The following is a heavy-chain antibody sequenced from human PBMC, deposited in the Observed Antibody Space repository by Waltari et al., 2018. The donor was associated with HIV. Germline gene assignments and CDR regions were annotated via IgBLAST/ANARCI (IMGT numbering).Heavy chain of an antibody. CDR2: ISGSGGST. V-gene: IGHV3-23*01. D-gene: IGHD2-8*02. J-gene: IGHJ1*01. CDR1: GFTFSSYA. CDR3: ARVPTGYWAADYFQH. Sequence: EVQLLESGGGLVQPGGSLRLSCAASGFTFSSYAMSVARQAPGKGLEWVSAISGSGGSTYYADSVKGRFTISRDNSKNTLYLQMNSLRAEDTAVYYCARVPTGYWAADYFQHWGQGTLVTVSS.